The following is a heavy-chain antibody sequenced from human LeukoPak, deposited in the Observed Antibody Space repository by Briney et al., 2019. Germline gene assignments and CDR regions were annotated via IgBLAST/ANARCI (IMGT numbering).Heavy chain of an antibody. J-gene: IGHJ4*02. D-gene: IGHD6-19*01. V-gene: IGHV4-59*01. CDR2: IYYSGST. CDR3: ARERYSSGWYLDY. CDR1: GGSFSGYY. Sequence: SETLSLTCAVYGGSFSGYYWSWIRQPPGKGLEWIGYIYYSGSTNYNPSLKSRVTISVDTSKNQFSLKLSSVTAADTAVYYCARERYSSGWYLDYWGQGTLVTVSS.